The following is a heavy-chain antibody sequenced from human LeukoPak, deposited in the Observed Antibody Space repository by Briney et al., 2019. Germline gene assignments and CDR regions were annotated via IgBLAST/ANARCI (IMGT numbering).Heavy chain of an antibody. J-gene: IGHJ5*02. CDR1: GGSISSSSYY. D-gene: IGHD3-22*01. Sequence: SETLSLTCTVSGGSISSSSYYWGWIRQPPGKGLEWIGYIYYSGSTNYNPSLKSRVTISVDTSKNQFSLKLSSVTAADTAVYYCARNYDSRWFDPWGQGTLVTVSS. V-gene: IGHV4-61*05. CDR2: IYYSGST. CDR3: ARNYDSRWFDP.